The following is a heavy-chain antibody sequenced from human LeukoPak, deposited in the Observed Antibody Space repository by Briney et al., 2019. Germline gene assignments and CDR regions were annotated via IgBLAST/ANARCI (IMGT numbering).Heavy chain of an antibody. Sequence: GASVKVSCKASGGTFSSYAISWVRQAPGQGLEWMGGIIPIFGTANYAQKSQGRVTITTDESTSTAYMELSSLRSEDTAVYYCAREGSRGGGQQLALDYWGQGTLVTVSS. D-gene: IGHD6-13*01. CDR1: GGTFSSYA. CDR2: IIPIFGTA. V-gene: IGHV1-69*05. CDR3: AREGSRGGGQQLALDY. J-gene: IGHJ4*02.